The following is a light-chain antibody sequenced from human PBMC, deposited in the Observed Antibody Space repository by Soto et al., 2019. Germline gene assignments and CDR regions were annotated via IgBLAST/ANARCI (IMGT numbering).Light chain of an antibody. CDR3: QQYNTYPWT. J-gene: IGKJ1*01. V-gene: IGKV1-5*03. Sequence: DIQMTQSPSTLSASIGDRVSFTCRASESISHWLAWYQQRPGKAPNLLIYKASTLESGVPSRFSGSGSGTEFPLTISSLQPDDFATYYCQQYNTYPWTFGQGNKVEIK. CDR2: KAS. CDR1: ESISHW.